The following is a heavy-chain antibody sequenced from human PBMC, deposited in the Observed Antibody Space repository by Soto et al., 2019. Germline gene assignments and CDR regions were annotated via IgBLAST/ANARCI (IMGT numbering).Heavy chain of an antibody. CDR2: IIPILGIA. CDR1: GGTFSSYT. D-gene: IGHD3-16*01. CDR3: ARGIGLRLRVPNYKSV. J-gene: IGHJ6*03. V-gene: IGHV1-69*02. Sequence: SVKVSCKASGGTFSSYTISWVRQAPGQGLEWMGRIIPILGIANYAQKFQGRVTITADKSTSTAYMELSSLRSEDTAVYYCARGIGLRLRVPNYKSVCGKGTTVLVS.